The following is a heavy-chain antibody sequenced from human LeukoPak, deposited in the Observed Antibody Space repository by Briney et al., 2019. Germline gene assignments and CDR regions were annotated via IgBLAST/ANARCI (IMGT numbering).Heavy chain of an antibody. CDR1: GFTFSSYD. Sequence: PGGSLRLSCAASGFTFSSYDMHWVRQATGKGLEWVSAIGTAGDTYYPGSVKGRFTISRDNAKNSLYLQMNSLRAEDTAVYYCARERRRGVNYGMDVWGQGTTVTVSS. D-gene: IGHD3-10*01. J-gene: IGHJ6*02. CDR3: ARERRRGVNYGMDV. CDR2: IGTAGDT. V-gene: IGHV3-13*01.